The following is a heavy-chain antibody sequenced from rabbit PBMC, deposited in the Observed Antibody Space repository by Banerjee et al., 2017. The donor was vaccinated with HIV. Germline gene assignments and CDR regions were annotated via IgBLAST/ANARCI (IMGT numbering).Heavy chain of an antibody. Sequence: WVRQAPGKGPEWIADIAPGFGITNYANSVKGRSTISKASSTTVTLQMTSLTAADTATYFCATDHAGYAGANYGSNLWGQGTLVTVS. CDR3: ATDHAGYAGANYGSNL. CDR2: IAPGFGIT. D-gene: IGHD6-1*01. V-gene: IGHV1S40*01. J-gene: IGHJ3*01.